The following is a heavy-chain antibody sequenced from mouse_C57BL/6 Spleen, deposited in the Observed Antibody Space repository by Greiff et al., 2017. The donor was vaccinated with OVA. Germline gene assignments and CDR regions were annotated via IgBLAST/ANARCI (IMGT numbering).Heavy chain of an antibody. J-gene: IGHJ1*03. CDR3: ARDCGRSYGDSDV. CDR2: IHPSTGGT. Sequence: EVQLQQSGPELVKPGASVKISCKASGYSFPGSYMHWVKQSPEQSLEWIGAIHPSTGGTTYNQKFKAKATLTVDKSSSTAYMQLKSLTSEDSAVDYCARDCGRSYGDSDVWGTGTTGTVSS. V-gene: IGHV1-42*01. CDR1: GYSFPGSY. D-gene: IGHD1-1*01.